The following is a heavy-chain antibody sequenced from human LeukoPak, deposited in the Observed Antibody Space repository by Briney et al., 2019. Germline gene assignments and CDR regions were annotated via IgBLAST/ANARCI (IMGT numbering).Heavy chain of an antibody. CDR2: IYHSGST. CDR3: ARYYYDSSGYSHFDY. V-gene: IGHV4-4*02. Sequence: PSETLSLTCAVSGGSISSSNWWSWVRPPPGKGLEWIGEIYHSGSTNYNPSLKSRVTISVDKSKNQFSLKLSSVTAADTAVYYCARYYYDSSGYSHFDYWGQGTLVTVSS. CDR1: GGSISSSNW. J-gene: IGHJ4*02. D-gene: IGHD3-22*01.